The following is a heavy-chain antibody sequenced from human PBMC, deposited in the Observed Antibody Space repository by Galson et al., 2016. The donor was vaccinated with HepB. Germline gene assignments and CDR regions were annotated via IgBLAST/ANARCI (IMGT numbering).Heavy chain of an antibody. D-gene: IGHD3-10*01. CDR2: ISTAGGYA. Sequence: SLRLSCAASGFTFSTFAMTWVRKAPGKGLECVATISTAGGYAYYADSVKGRLTVSRDNSKNTLYLQINSLRAEDTAIYYCAKRSPYYFDYWGQGTQVTVSS. J-gene: IGHJ4*02. CDR3: AKRSPYYFDY. CDR1: GFTFSTFA. V-gene: IGHV3-23*01.